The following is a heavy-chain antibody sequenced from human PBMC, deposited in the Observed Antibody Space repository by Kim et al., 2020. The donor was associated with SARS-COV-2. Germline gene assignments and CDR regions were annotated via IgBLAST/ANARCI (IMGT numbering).Heavy chain of an antibody. CDR1: GIPITTYY. J-gene: IGHJ6*03. Sequence: SETLSLTCTVSGIPITTYYWSWIRQSPGKGLEWISSIYHNGNTKDNTSLRSRLTISIDTSKNQFSLRLRSVTAEDTAVYYCASQINFWLGGYMNVWGKGT. D-gene: IGHD3-10*01. CDR3: ASQINFWLGGYMNV. V-gene: IGHV4-59*08. CDR2: IYHNGNT.